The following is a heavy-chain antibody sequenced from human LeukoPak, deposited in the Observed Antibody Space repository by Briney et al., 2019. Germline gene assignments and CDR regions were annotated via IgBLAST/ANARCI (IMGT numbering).Heavy chain of an antibody. Sequence: PGGSLRLSCAASGFAFSSYAMHWVRQAPGKGLEYVSGISSNGGSTYYANSVKGIFTISRDNSKNTLYLQMGSLRAEDMAVYYCARSWSKSLGATSFDYWGQGTLVTVSS. CDR2: ISSNGGST. J-gene: IGHJ4*02. CDR3: ARSWSKSLGATSFDY. D-gene: IGHD1-26*01. CDR1: GFAFSSYA. V-gene: IGHV3-64*01.